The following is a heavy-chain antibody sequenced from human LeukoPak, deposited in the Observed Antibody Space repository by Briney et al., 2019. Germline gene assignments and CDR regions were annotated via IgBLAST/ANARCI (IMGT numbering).Heavy chain of an antibody. Sequence: PGGSLRLSCAASGFTFSSYAMSWVRQAPGRGLEWVSGISGSGDSTNYADSVKGRFTSSRDNSKNTLFLQMNMLRAEDTAVYYCAKIPVSYSSGWSNLDYWGQGTLVTVSS. V-gene: IGHV3-23*01. CDR1: GFTFSSYA. CDR2: ISGSGDST. J-gene: IGHJ4*02. D-gene: IGHD6-19*01. CDR3: AKIPVSYSSGWSNLDY.